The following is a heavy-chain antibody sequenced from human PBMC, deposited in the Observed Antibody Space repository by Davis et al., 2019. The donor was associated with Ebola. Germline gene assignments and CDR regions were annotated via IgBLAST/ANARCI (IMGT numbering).Heavy chain of an antibody. V-gene: IGHV1-46*01. CDR3: ARDCSGGSCYSGFDY. Sequence: ASVKVSCKASGYTFTSYYMHWVRQAPGQGLEWMGIINPSGGSTSYAQKFQGRVTMTRDTSTSTVYMELSSLRSEDTAVYYCARDCSGGSCYSGFDYWGQGTLVTVSS. CDR1: GYTFTSYY. CDR2: INPSGGST. D-gene: IGHD2-15*01. J-gene: IGHJ4*02.